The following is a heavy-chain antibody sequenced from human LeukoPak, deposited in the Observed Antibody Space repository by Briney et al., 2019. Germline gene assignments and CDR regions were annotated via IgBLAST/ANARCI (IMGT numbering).Heavy chain of an antibody. CDR1: GGSFSGYY. J-gene: IGHJ4*02. D-gene: IGHD5-24*01. CDR3: ARHRSGWLQSSFDY. V-gene: IGHV4-34*01. CDR2: INHSGST. Sequence: PSETLSLTCAVYGGSFSGYYWSWIRQPPGKGLEWIGEINHSGSTNYNPSLKSRVTISVDTSKNQFSLKLSSVTAADTAVYYCARHRSGWLQSSFDYWGQGTLVTAS.